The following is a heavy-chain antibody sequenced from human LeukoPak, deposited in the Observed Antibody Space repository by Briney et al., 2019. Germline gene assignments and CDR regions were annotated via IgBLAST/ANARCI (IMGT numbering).Heavy chain of an antibody. CDR2: INHSGST. Sequence: SETLSLTRAVYGGSFSGYYWSWIRQPPGKGLEWIGEINHSGSTNYNPSLKSRVTISVDTSKNQFSLKLSSVTAADTAVYYCAAWGYCSSTSCYGPWFDPWGRGTLVTVSS. CDR1: GGSFSGYY. D-gene: IGHD2-2*01. V-gene: IGHV4-34*01. CDR3: AAWGYCSSTSCYGPWFDP. J-gene: IGHJ5*02.